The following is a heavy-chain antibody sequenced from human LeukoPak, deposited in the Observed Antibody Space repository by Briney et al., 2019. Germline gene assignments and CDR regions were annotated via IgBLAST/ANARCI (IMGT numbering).Heavy chain of an antibody. J-gene: IGHJ4*02. D-gene: IGHD4-11*01. Sequence: PSETLSLTCAVSGDSITSVYWWSWVRQAPGKGLEWIGEISHSGATKHNPSLKSRVTMSVDKSKNQLPLRVNSMTAADAAVYYCVRGDNYMFDYWGQGTLVTVSS. CDR2: ISHSGAT. V-gene: IGHV4-4*02. CDR1: GDSITSVYW. CDR3: VRGDNYMFDY.